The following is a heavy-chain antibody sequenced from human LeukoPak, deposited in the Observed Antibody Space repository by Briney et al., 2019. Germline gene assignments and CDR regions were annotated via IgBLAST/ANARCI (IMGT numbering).Heavy chain of an antibody. CDR3: ARDLYGSGSYYYYYYMDV. CDR1: GGSISSSSYY. D-gene: IGHD3-10*01. CDR2: IYTSGST. J-gene: IGHJ6*03. Sequence: SETLSLTCTVSGGSISSSSYYWGWIRQPPGKGLEWIGRIYTSGSTNYNPSLKSRVTMSVDTSKNQFSLKLSSVTAADTAVYYCARDLYGSGSYYYYYYMDVWGKGTTVTVSS. V-gene: IGHV4-39*07.